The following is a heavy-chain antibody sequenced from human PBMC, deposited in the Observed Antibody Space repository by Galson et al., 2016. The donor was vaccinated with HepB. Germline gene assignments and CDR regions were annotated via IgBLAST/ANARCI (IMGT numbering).Heavy chain of an antibody. CDR2: IYWDEDK. Sequence: PALVKPTQTLTLTCTFSGFSLSTSGEGVGWIRQPPGKALEWLALIYWDEDKRYSPSLKSRLTITKDTSKNQVVLTMTNMDPVDTATYFCAHSVAQQCGDGCYSMAGWFDPMGQGTLVTGSA. J-gene: IGHJ5*02. V-gene: IGHV2-5*02. D-gene: IGHD2-21*01. CDR1: GFSLSTSGEG. CDR3: AHSVAQQCGDGCYSMAGWFDP.